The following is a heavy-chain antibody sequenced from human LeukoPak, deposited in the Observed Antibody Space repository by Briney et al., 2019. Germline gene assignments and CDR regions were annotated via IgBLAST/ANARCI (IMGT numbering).Heavy chain of an antibody. CDR1: GGSISSYY. V-gene: IGHV4-39*01. CDR3: ARPLGDYYMDV. Sequence: SETLSLTCTVSGGSISSYYWSWIRQPPGKGLEWIGSIYYSGSTYYNPSLKSRVTISVDTSKNQFSLKLSSVTAADTAVYYCARPLGDYYMDVWGKGTTVTISS. J-gene: IGHJ6*03. CDR2: IYYSGST.